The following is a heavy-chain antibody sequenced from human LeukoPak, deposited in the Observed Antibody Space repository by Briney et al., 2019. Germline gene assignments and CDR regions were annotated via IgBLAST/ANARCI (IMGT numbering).Heavy chain of an antibody. D-gene: IGHD3-16*01. CDR1: GFTFSTFG. Sequence: PGGSLRLSCAVSGFTFSTFGMNWVRLAPGKGLEWISYISSSSSTIYYADSVKGRFTISRDNAKNSLFLQMISLRDEDTAVYYCARSWGTGMDVWGQGTTVSVSS. V-gene: IGHV3-48*02. CDR3: ARSWGTGMDV. CDR2: ISSSSSTI. J-gene: IGHJ6*02.